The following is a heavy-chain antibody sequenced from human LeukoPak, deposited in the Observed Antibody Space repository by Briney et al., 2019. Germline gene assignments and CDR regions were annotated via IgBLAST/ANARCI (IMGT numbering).Heavy chain of an antibody. V-gene: IGHV3-23*01. Sequence: GGSLRLSCAASGFTFSSYVMSWVRQAPGKGLEWVSSISASGSSTYYADSVKGRFTISRDNSKSTLYLQMTSLRAEDTALYYCAKDRAGKETPDYWGQGTLVTVSS. CDR3: AKDRAGKETPDY. CDR2: ISASGSST. J-gene: IGHJ4*02. CDR1: GFTFSSYV.